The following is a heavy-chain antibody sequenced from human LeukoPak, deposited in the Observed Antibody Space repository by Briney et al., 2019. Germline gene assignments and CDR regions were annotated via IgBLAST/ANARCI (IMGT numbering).Heavy chain of an antibody. D-gene: IGHD3-22*01. CDR2: IIPILGIA. V-gene: IGHV1-69*10. CDR3: ARASYYDSSGYYRRGVYYYYYGMDV. Sequence: AASVTVSCKASGGTFSSYAISWVRQAPGQGLEWMGRIIPILGIANYAQKFQGRVTITADKSTSTAYMELSSLRSEDTAVYYCARASYYDSSGYYRRGVYYYYYGMDVWGQGTTVTVSS. J-gene: IGHJ6*02. CDR1: GGTFSSYA.